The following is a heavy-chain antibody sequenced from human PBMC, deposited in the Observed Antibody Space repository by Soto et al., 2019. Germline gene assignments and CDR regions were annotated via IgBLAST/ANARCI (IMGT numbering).Heavy chain of an antibody. D-gene: IGHD4-17*01. V-gene: IGHV3-48*02. J-gene: IGHJ4*02. CDR3: TSAPDGDLDFDY. CDR2: ISVGGTGK. CDR1: GITFSNYG. Sequence: EVQLVESGGGLVQPGESLRLSCAASGITFSNYGWTWVRQAPGKGLEWVSHISVGGTGKIYADSVRGRFTISRDNAKNSVYMQMNSLSDEDTAVYDCTSAPDGDLDFDYWGQGTLVTVSA.